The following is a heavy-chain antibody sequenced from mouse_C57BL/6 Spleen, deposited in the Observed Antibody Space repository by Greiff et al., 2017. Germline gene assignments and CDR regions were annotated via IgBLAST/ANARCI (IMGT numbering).Heavy chain of an antibody. CDR3: ARAQALYYYAMDY. V-gene: IGHV1-52*01. Sequence: QVQLQQPGAELVRPGSSVKLSCKASGYTFTSYWMHWVKQRPIQGLEWIGNIDPSDSATHYNQKFKDKATLTVDKSSSTAYMQLSSLTSEDSAVYYCARAQALYYYAMDYWGQGTSVTVSS. J-gene: IGHJ4*01. D-gene: IGHD3-2*02. CDR2: IDPSDSAT. CDR1: GYTFTSYW.